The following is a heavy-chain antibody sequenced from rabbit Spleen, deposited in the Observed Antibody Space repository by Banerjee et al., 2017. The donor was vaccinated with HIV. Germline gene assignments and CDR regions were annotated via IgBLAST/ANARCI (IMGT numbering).Heavy chain of an antibody. D-gene: IGHD6-1*01. V-gene: IGHV1S40*01. Sequence: QSLEESGGDLVKPGASLTLTCIASGVSFSGNSYMCWVRQAPGKGLEWIACIDTGSSGFTYFASWAKGRFTISKTSSTTVTLQMTSLTAADTAAYFCARGIAYGYSGDAYPPYAMDLWGLGTLVTVS. J-gene: IGHJ6*01. CDR1: GVSFSGNSY. CDR2: IDTGSSGFT. CDR3: ARGIAYGYSGDAYPPYAMDL.